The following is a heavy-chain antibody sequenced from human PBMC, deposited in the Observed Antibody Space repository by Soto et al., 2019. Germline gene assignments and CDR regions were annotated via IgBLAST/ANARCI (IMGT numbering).Heavy chain of an antibody. D-gene: IGHD6-6*01. CDR2: IYCDDDK. V-gene: IGHV2-5*02. CDR3: AHESRPGYFQH. Sequence: QITLKESGPTLVKPTQTLTLTCTFSGFSLSTSGVGVGWIRQPPGKALEWLALIYCDDDKRYSPSLKSRLTITKDTSKNQVVLTMTSMDPVDTATYYCAHESRPGYFQHWGQGTLVTVSS. J-gene: IGHJ1*01. CDR1: GFSLSTSGVG.